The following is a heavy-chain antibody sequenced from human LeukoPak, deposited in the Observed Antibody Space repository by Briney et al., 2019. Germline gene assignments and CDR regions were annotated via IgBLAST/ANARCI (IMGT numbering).Heavy chain of an antibody. CDR2: IYSSGRT. CDR3: ARDLGGSYSSETWFDP. D-gene: IGHD1-26*01. J-gene: IGHJ5*02. CDR1: GGSISSSSYY. V-gene: IGHV4-61*02. Sequence: PSETLSLTCTVSGGSISSSSYYWSWIRQPAGEGLEWIGRIYSSGRTHYSPSLKSRVAISVDTSKNRFSLRLSSVTAADTAVYYCARDLGGSYSSETWFDPWGQGTLVTVSS.